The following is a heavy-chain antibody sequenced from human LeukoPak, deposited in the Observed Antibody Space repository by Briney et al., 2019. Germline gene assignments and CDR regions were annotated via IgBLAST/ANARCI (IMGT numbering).Heavy chain of an antibody. J-gene: IGHJ6*03. Sequence: GESLKISCKGSGYSFTSYWIGWVRQMPGKGLEWMGIIYPGDSDTRYSPSFQGRVTISADKSISTAYLQWSSLKASGTAMYYCARHRAYNWNRGPYYYMDVWGKGTTVTVSS. D-gene: IGHD1-20*01. CDR3: ARHRAYNWNRGPYYYMDV. V-gene: IGHV5-51*01. CDR1: GYSFTSYW. CDR2: IYPGDSDT.